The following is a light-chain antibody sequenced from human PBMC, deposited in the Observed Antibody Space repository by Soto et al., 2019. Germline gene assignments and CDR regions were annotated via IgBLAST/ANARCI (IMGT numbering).Light chain of an antibody. CDR3: QQRGTWPQT. J-gene: IGKJ1*01. Sequence: DIVLTQSPATLSLSPGERATLSCRASQSVSKYLAWYQQKPGQAPRLLIYDASKRATGIPARFSGSGSGTDFTLTISGLEPEDLAVYYCQQRGTWPQTFGQGTKVDIK. CDR1: QSVSKY. CDR2: DAS. V-gene: IGKV3-11*01.